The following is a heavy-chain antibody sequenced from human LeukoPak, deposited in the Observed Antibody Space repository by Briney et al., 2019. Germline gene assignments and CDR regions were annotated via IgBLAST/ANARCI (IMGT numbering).Heavy chain of an antibody. Sequence: GGSLRLSCAASGFTVSNNYINWVRQAPGKGLEWVSVIYSGGSTYYADSVKGRFTISRDNSKNTLYLQMNSLRAEDTAVYYCARGGSYLSAFDIWGQGTMVTVSS. CDR1: GFTVSNNY. CDR2: IYSGGST. V-gene: IGHV3-53*01. J-gene: IGHJ3*02. D-gene: IGHD1-26*01. CDR3: ARGGSYLSAFDI.